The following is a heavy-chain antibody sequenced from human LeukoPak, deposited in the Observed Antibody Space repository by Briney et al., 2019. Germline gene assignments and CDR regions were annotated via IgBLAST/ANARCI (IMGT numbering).Heavy chain of an antibody. CDR3: AKDFEESIVVVPAAINGFDY. V-gene: IGHV3-30*18. CDR2: ISYDGSNK. CDR1: GFTLSSYG. Sequence: GGSLRLSCAASGFTLSSYGMHWVRQAPGKGMEWVAVISYDGSNKYYADSVKGRFTISRDNSKNTLYLQMNSLRAEYTAVYYCAKDFEESIVVVPAAINGFDYWGQGTLVTVSS. D-gene: IGHD2-2*01. J-gene: IGHJ4*02.